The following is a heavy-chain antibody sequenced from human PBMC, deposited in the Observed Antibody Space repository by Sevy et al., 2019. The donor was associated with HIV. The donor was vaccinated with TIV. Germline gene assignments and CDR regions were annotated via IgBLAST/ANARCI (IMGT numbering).Heavy chain of an antibody. CDR1: GFTFGDYA. V-gene: IGHV3-49*04. CDR3: TLGQGSVATIADYFGY. J-gene: IGHJ4*02. Sequence: GGSLRLSCTASGFTFGDYAMSWVRQAPGKGLEWVGFIRSKAYGGTTEYAASVKGRFTISRDDSKSIAYLQMNSLKTEDTAVYYCTLGQGSVATIADYFGYWGQGTLVTVSS. D-gene: IGHD5-12*01. CDR2: IRSKAYGGTT.